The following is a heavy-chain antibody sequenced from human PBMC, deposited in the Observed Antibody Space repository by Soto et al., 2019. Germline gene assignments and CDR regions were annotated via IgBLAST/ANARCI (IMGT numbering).Heavy chain of an antibody. CDR2: ISGSGGST. CDR3: AKDPRYCSGGSCYVEYFQH. D-gene: IGHD2-15*01. V-gene: IGHV3-23*01. J-gene: IGHJ1*01. CDR1: GFTFSSYA. Sequence: EVQLLESGGGLVQPGGSLRLSCAASGFTFSSYAMSWVRQAPGKGLEWVSAISGSGGSTYYADSVKGRFTISRDNSKNPLYLQMNGLRAEDTAVYYCAKDPRYCSGGSCYVEYFQHWGQGTLVTVSS.